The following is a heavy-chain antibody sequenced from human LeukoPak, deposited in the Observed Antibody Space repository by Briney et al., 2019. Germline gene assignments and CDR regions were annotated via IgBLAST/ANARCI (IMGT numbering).Heavy chain of an antibody. J-gene: IGHJ2*01. D-gene: IGHD3-16*01. CDR2: ISNDGRST. Sequence: PAGSLRLSWALSGFTFKNYAITWVRQAPGKGLEWVSSISNDGRSTHYADSMKGRLTISRENSKNTVSLQMNRLRCEDTAVYYCAKSGSGDLWLLGWYFDFWGRGTLVTVSS. V-gene: IGHV3-23*01. CDR1: GFTFKNYA. CDR3: AKSGSGDLWLLGWYFDF.